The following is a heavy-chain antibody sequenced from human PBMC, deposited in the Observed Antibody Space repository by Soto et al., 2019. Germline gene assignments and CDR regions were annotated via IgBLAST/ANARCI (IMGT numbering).Heavy chain of an antibody. CDR3: ARGSVDTAMVPDYYYYYGMDV. V-gene: IGHV3-30-3*01. D-gene: IGHD5-18*01. Sequence: SGGSLRLSCAASGFTFSSYAMHWVRQAPGKGLEWVAAISYDGSNKYYADSVKGRFTISRDNSKNTLYLQMNSLRAEDTAVYYCARGSVDTAMVPDYYYYYGMDVWGQGTTVTVSS. J-gene: IGHJ6*02. CDR2: ISYDGSNK. CDR1: GFTFSSYA.